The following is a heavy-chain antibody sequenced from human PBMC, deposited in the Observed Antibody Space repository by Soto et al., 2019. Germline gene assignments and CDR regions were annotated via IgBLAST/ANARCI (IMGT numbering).Heavy chain of an antibody. Sequence: PGGSLILSCAASGFIVSTSYMSWVRQAPGKGLEWVSIIYNDGSTYYADSVKGRFTVSRDDSKNTLYLEILSLRAEDTAVYYCTRDSYKRYWGQGTLVTVSS. CDR1: GFIVSTSY. J-gene: IGHJ4*02. CDR2: IYNDGST. D-gene: IGHD1-1*01. CDR3: TRDSYKRY. V-gene: IGHV3-66*01.